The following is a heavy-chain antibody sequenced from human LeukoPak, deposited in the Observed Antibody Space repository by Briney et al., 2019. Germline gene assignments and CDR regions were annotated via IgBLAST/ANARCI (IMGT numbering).Heavy chain of an antibody. CDR1: GGSVSSGSYY. CDR2: IYYSGST. J-gene: IGHJ6*02. CDR3: ARVSGYCSSTSCYPYYYGMDV. D-gene: IGHD2-2*01. V-gene: IGHV4-61*01. Sequence: SETLSLTCTVSGGSVSSGSYYWSWIRQPPGKGLEWIGYIYYSGSTNYNPSLKSRVTISVDTSKNQFSLKLSSVTAADTAVYYCARVSGYCSSTSCYPYYYGMDVWGQGTTVTVSS.